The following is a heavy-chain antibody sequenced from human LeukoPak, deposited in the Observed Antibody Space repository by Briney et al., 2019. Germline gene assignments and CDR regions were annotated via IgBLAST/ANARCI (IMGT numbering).Heavy chain of an antibody. CDR1: GFTFDDYA. Sequence: GRSLRLSCAASGFTFDDYAMHWVRQAPGKGLEWVSGISWNSGSIGYADSVKGRFTISRDNAKNSLYLQMNSLRAEDTALYYCARSWELLHYYMDVWGKGTTVTVSS. CDR2: ISWNSGSI. D-gene: IGHD1-26*01. J-gene: IGHJ6*03. CDR3: ARSWELLHYYMDV. V-gene: IGHV3-9*01.